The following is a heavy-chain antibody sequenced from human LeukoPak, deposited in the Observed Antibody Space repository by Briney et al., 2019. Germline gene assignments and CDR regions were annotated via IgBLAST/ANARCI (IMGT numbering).Heavy chain of an antibody. CDR3: ARSRGNLYFQH. J-gene: IGHJ1*01. Sequence: SETLSLTCTVSGDSISSYYWSWIRQSPEKGLEWIRYIHYTGSTYYNPSLRSRVTISVDTSKNQFSLRLISVTAADTAMYYCARSRGNLYFQHWGQGTLVTVSS. CDR1: GDSISSYY. V-gene: IGHV4-59*01. CDR2: IHYTGST. D-gene: IGHD6-25*01.